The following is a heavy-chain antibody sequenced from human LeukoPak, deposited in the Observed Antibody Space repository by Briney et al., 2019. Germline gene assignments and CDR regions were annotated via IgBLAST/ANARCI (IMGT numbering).Heavy chain of an antibody. D-gene: IGHD3-10*01. CDR1: GFTFSSYG. J-gene: IGHJ4*02. CDR3: AKDQPSYYYGSGSSDY. CDR2: ISYDGSNK. Sequence: GGSLRLSCAASGFTFSSYGMHWVRQAPGKGLEWVAVISYDGSNKYYADSVKGRFTISRDNSKNTLYLQMNSLRAEDTAVYYCAKDQPSYYYGSGSSDYWGQGTLVTVSS. V-gene: IGHV3-30*18.